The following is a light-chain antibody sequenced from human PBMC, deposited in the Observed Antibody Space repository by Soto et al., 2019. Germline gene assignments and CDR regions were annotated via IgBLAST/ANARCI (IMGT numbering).Light chain of an antibody. Sequence: DIVMTQSPDSLAVSLGERATINCKSSQSVLYSSNNEHYLAWYQQKPGQPPKLLIYWASTRESGVPDRFSGSGSGTDFTLTISSLQAEDVAVYYCQQYYSTMYTFGQGTKLEIK. CDR3: QQYYSTMYT. V-gene: IGKV4-1*01. CDR1: QSVLYSSNNEHY. CDR2: WAS. J-gene: IGKJ2*01.